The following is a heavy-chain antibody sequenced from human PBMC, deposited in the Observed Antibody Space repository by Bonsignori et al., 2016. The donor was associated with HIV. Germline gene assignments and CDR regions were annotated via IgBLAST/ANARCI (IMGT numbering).Heavy chain of an antibody. J-gene: IGHJ4*02. CDR2: IYYSGST. Sequence: LRLSCTVSGGSISSGDYYWSWIRQPPGKGLEWIGYIYYSGSTYYNPSLKSRVTISVDTSKNQFSLKLSSVTAADTAVYYCALSQYQLLWVFDYWGQGTLVTVSS. CDR3: ALSQYQLLWVFDY. D-gene: IGHD2-2*01. CDR1: GGSISSGDYY. V-gene: IGHV4-30-4*08.